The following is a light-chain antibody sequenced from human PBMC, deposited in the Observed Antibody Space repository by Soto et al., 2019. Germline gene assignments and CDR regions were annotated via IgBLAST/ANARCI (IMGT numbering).Light chain of an antibody. J-gene: IGKJ1*01. Sequence: EVVLTQSPDTLSLSPGDRATLSCRASERVSASYIAWYQQKPGQAPRLLIYLASSRATGIPDRFSGSGSGTDYTLTISRLEPEDFAVYFCQQYGTSPPWTFGPGTKVEI. CDR1: ERVSASY. CDR3: QQYGTSPPWT. CDR2: LAS. V-gene: IGKV3-20*01.